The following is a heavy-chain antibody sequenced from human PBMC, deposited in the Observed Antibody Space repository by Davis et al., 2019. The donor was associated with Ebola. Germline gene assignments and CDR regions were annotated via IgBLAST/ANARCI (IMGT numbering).Heavy chain of an antibody. CDR1: GLTVSSNY. Sequence: PGGSLRLSCAASGLTVSSNYMSWVRQAPGKGLEWVSVIYSGGSTYYADSVKGRFTISRDNSKNTLYLQMNSLRAEDTAVYYCASQDYDILTGYYSPYGMDVWGQGTTVTVSS. D-gene: IGHD3-9*01. J-gene: IGHJ6*02. V-gene: IGHV3-66*04. CDR3: ASQDYDILTGYYSPYGMDV. CDR2: IYSGGST.